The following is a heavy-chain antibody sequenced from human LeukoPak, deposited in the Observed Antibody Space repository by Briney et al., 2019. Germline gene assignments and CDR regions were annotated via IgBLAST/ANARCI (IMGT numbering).Heavy chain of an antibody. J-gene: IGHJ6*03. CDR3: AREAPYYYYYMDV. Sequence: GASVKVSCTASGYTFTSYAMNWVRQAPGQGLEWMGWINTNTGNPTYAQDFTGRFVFSLDTSVSTAYLQISSLKAEDTAVYYCAREAPYYYYYMDVWGKGTTVTVSS. CDR2: INTNTGNP. V-gene: IGHV7-4-1*02. CDR1: GYTFTSYA.